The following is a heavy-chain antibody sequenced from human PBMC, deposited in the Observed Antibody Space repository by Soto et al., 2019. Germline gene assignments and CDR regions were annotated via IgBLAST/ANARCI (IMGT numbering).Heavy chain of an antibody. V-gene: IGHV1-8*02. CDR1: GYTFASYA. J-gene: IGHJ5*02. D-gene: IGHD2-15*01. CDR2: MNPNSGNT. Sequence: ASVKVSCKASGYTFASYAISWVRQATGQGLEWMGWMNPNSGNTGYAQKFQGRVTMTRDTSISTAYMELSSLGSEDTAVYYCARTPSGVVGAPRINWFDPWGQGTLVTVSS. CDR3: ARTPSGVVGAPRINWFDP.